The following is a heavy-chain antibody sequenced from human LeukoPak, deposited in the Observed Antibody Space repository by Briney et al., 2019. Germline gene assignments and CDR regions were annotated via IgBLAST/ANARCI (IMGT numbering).Heavy chain of an antibody. CDR3: ARVVVRRHIVVVVAARGNAFDI. J-gene: IGHJ3*02. CDR1: GGSISSGTYY. D-gene: IGHD2-15*01. V-gene: IGHV4-39*07. CDR2: ISYSGST. Sequence: SETLSLTCPVSGGSISSGTYYWGWIRQPPGKGPEWIGSISYSGSTYFNPSLKSRVTISVDTSKNQFSLKLSSVTAADTAVYYCARVVVRRHIVVVVAARGNAFDIWGQGTMVTVSS.